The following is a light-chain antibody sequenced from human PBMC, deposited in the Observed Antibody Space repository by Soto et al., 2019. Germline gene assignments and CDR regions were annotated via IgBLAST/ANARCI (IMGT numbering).Light chain of an antibody. CDR2: GAS. V-gene: IGKV3-15*01. CDR1: QSVSSN. CDR3: QQYNNWSGT. J-gene: IGKJ1*01. Sequence: EIVMTQSPATLSVSPGERATLYCRASQSVSSNLAWYQQKPGQAPRLLIYGASTRATGIPARFSGSGSGTEFTLTISSLQSEDFAVYYCQQYNNWSGTFGQGTKVEIK.